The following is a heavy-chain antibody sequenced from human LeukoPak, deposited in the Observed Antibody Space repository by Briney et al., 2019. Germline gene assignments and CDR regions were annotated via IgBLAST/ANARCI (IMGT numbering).Heavy chain of an antibody. CDR3: ARVSSSSWYYAFDI. D-gene: IGHD6-13*01. J-gene: IGHJ3*02. Sequence: PSETLSLTCTVSGGSISSSSYYWGWIRQPPGKGLEWIGYIYYSGSTNYNPSLKSRVTISVDTSKNQFSLKLSSVTAADTAVYYCARVSSSSWYYAFDIWGQGTMVTVSS. V-gene: IGHV4-61*05. CDR1: GGSISSSSYY. CDR2: IYYSGST.